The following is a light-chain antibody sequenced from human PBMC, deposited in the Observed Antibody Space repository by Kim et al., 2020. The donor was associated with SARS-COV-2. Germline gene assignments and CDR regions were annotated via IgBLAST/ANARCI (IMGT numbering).Light chain of an antibody. V-gene: IGKV3-11*01. Sequence: LSPGERATLSCRASQSVSNNLAWYQQKRGQAPRLLIYDASNRATGIPARFSGSGSGTDFTLTISSLEPEDFALYYCQQRSNWPLTFGGGTKVDIK. CDR3: QQRSNWPLT. CDR1: QSVSNN. J-gene: IGKJ4*01. CDR2: DAS.